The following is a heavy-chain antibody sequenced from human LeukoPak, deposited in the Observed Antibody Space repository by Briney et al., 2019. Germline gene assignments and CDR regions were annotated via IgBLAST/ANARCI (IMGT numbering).Heavy chain of an antibody. J-gene: IGHJ4*02. CDR1: GFTFSSYA. V-gene: IGHV3-64*01. D-gene: IGHD3-10*01. CDR3: ARLSIVRGDIRDY. Sequence: GGSLRLSCAASGFTFSSYAMHWVRQAPGKGLEYVSAISSNGGSTYYANSVKGRFTISRDNSKNTLYLQMGSLRAEDMAVYYCARLSIVRGDIRDYWGQGTLVTVSS. CDR2: ISSNGGST.